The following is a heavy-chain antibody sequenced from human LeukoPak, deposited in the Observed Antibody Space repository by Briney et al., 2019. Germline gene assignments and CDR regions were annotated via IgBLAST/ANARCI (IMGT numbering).Heavy chain of an antibody. Sequence: GGSLRLSCAASGFTFSSYSMNWVRQAPGKGLEWVSYISSSSSTIYYADSVKGRFTISRDNAKNSLYLQMNSLRAEDTAVYYCARDSEDDFWSGYPFDYWGQGTLVTVSS. CDR2: ISSSSSTI. V-gene: IGHV3-48*01. J-gene: IGHJ4*02. D-gene: IGHD3-3*01. CDR3: ARDSEDDFWSGYPFDY. CDR1: GFTFSSYS.